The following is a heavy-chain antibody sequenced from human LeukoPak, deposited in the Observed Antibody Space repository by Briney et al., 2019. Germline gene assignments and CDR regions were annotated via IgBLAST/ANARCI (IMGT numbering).Heavy chain of an antibody. CDR3: ARGRYYYDSSGYTLGV. J-gene: IGHJ6*04. Sequence: SETLPLSCTVSGGSISSYYWSWIRQPAGKGLEWIGRIYTSGSTNYNPSLKSRVTMSVDTSKNQFSLKLSSVTAADTAVYYCARGRYYYDSSGYTLGVGVKGTTVTVSS. CDR2: IYTSGST. CDR1: GGSISSYY. V-gene: IGHV4-4*07. D-gene: IGHD3-22*01.